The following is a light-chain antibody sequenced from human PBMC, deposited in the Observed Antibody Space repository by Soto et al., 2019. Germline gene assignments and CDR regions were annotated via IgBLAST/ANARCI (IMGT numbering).Light chain of an antibody. CDR1: QSISSW. CDR3: QQSYSAPTT. CDR2: DAS. J-gene: IGKJ5*01. Sequence: GDRVTITCRASQSISSWLAWYQQKPGKAPKLLIYDASSLESGVPSRFSGSGSGTDFTLTISSLQPEDFATYYCQQSYSAPTTVGQGTRLEI. V-gene: IGKV1-5*01.